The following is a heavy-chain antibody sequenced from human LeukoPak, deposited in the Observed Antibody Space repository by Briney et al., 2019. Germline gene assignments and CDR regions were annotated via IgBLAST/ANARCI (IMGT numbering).Heavy chain of an antibody. CDR1: GFTFSSYG. CDR2: IWYDGSNK. D-gene: IGHD5-12*01. J-gene: IGHJ5*02. CDR3: ARNEGYSGPDNLFDP. Sequence: GGSLRLSSAASGFTFSSYGMHWVRQAPGKGLEWVAVIWYDGSNKYYADSVKGRFTISRDNSQNTLYLQMNSLRAEDTAVYYCARNEGYSGPDNLFDPWGQGTLVTVSP. V-gene: IGHV3-33*01.